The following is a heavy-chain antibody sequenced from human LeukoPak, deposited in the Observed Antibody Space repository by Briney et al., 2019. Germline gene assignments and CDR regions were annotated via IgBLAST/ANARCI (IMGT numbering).Heavy chain of an antibody. J-gene: IGHJ4*02. Sequence: ETGGSLRLSCAASGFTFSSYGMHWVRQAPGKGLEWVAVIWYDGSNKYYADSVKGRFTISRDNSKNTLYLQMNSLRAEDTAVYYCARGWSGGLLTYFDYWGQGTLVTVSS. D-gene: IGHD3-3*01. CDR2: IWYDGSNK. V-gene: IGHV3-33*01. CDR1: GFTFSSYG. CDR3: ARGWSGGLLTYFDY.